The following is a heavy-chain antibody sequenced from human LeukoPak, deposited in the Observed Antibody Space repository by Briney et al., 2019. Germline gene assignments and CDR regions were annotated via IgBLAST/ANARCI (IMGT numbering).Heavy chain of an antibody. J-gene: IGHJ4*02. CDR2: INPNSGAT. V-gene: IGHV1-2*02. CDR3: ATETTGTPRGVY. CDR1: GYTFTDYY. D-gene: IGHD4-17*01. Sequence: ASVNVSCKASGYTFTDYYIQWVRQAAGQGLEWMGRINPNSGATTYAQQFQGRVTMTRDTPITTAYMEVSRLTSDDTAVYYCATETTGTPRGVYWGLGTLVTVSS.